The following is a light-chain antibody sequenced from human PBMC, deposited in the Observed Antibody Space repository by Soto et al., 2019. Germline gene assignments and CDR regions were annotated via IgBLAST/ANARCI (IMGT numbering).Light chain of an antibody. CDR3: QHYNTYWT. CDR2: KAS. CDR1: QSITSW. Sequence: DIQMTQSPSTLSASVGDRVTITCRASQSITSWLAWYQQKPGKAPKLLIYKASILESGVPSRFSGSGSGTDFTLTISSLQPDDFAIYYCQHYNTYWTFGQGTKVEIK. J-gene: IGKJ1*01. V-gene: IGKV1-5*03.